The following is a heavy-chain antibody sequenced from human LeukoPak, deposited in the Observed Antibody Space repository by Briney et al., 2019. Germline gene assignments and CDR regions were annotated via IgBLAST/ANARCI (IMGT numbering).Heavy chain of an antibody. CDR2: RSDDGRNT. Sequence: PGGSLRLSCAASGSTCSSYAMRWVRQAPGKGQEWVAVRSDDGRNTSYAESVKGPLTISRDNSKHTLSLQINRLRAEDTAVYYCVHDFWSGYYAYSDYWGQGTLVTVSS. J-gene: IGHJ4*02. D-gene: IGHD3-3*01. CDR1: GSTCSSYA. V-gene: IGHV3-30-3*01. CDR3: VHDFWSGYYAYSDY.